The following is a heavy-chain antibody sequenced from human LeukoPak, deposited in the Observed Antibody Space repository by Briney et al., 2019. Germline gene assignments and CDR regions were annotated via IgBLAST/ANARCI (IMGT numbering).Heavy chain of an antibody. CDR2: IYTSGTT. CDR3: ARLSTVTTSFDY. CDR1: GGSISSYY. V-gene: IGHV4-4*07. D-gene: IGHD4-17*01. Sequence: SQTLSLTCTVSGGSISSYYWSWIRQPAGKGLEWIGRIYTSGTTHYNPSLKSRVTMSVDTSKNQFSLKLSSVTAADTAVYYCARLSTVTTSFDYWGQGTLVTVSS. J-gene: IGHJ4*02.